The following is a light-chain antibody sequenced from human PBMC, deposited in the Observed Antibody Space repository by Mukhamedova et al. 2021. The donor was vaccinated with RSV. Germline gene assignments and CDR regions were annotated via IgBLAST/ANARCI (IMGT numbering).Light chain of an antibody. Sequence: WYQRRVHGKAPKHLIHDTSALQDGFPSRFSGSGSGTEFTLTITNLQPDDFATYYCQQYASDSSCSFCQGTKLEIK. CDR3: QQYASDSSCS. J-gene: IGKJ2*04. CDR2: DTS. V-gene: IGKV1-5*03.